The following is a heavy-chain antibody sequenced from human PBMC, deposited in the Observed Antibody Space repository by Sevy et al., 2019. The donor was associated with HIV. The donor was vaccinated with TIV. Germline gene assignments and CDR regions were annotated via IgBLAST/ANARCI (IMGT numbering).Heavy chain of an antibody. V-gene: IGHV3-30*02. CDR2: IRYDGSNK. Sequence: GGSLRLSCAASGFTFSSYGMHWVRQAPGKGLEWVAFIRYDGSNKYYADSVKGRFTISRDNSKNTLYLQMNSLRAEDTAVYYCAKDGRRRYYYDSSGFGFDYWGQGTLVTVSS. J-gene: IGHJ4*02. CDR3: AKDGRRRYYYDSSGFGFDY. D-gene: IGHD3-22*01. CDR1: GFTFSSYG.